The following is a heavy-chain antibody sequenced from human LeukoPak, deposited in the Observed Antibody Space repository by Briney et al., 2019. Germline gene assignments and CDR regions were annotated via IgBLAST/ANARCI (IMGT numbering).Heavy chain of an antibody. CDR1: GFTFSNYA. CDR2: ISGRDSST. D-gene: IGHD4-17*01. Sequence: GGSLRLSCKASGFTFSNYAMSWVRQPPGKGLEWVSAISGRDSSTYYADSVKGRFTISRDNSKNTLYLQMNSLRAEDTAVYYCASEVSRHGDEGPDYWGQGTLVTVSS. V-gene: IGHV3-23*01. J-gene: IGHJ4*02. CDR3: ASEVSRHGDEGPDY.